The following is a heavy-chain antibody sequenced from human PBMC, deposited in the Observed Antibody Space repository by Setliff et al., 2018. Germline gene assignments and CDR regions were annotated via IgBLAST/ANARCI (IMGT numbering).Heavy chain of an antibody. V-gene: IGHV1-46*03. CDR3: ARDRYYNSWSGTSITAPHDAFDI. D-gene: IGHD3-3*01. CDR2: INPSGGLT. J-gene: IGHJ3*02. Sequence: PSVKVSCKAPGSTLTNYYMHWVRQAPGQGLEWMGIINPSGGLTRYAQKFQGRVTMTRDTSTSTVYMEVSSLRSEDAAVYYCARDRYYNSWSGTSITAPHDAFDIWGQGTMVTVSS. CDR1: GSTLTNYY.